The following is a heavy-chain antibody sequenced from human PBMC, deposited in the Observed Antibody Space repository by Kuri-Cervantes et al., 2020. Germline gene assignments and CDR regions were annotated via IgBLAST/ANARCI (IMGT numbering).Heavy chain of an antibody. Sequence: GGSLRLSCAASGFTFSSYWMSWVRQAPGKGREWVANIKQDGSEKYYVDSVKGRFTISRDNSKNSLYLQMNSLRAADTALYYCANDKGSRVYDSIDYWGQGTLVTVSS. CDR1: GFTFSSYW. V-gene: IGHV3-7*03. CDR2: IKQDGSEK. CDR3: ANDKGSRVYDSIDY. J-gene: IGHJ4*02. D-gene: IGHD5/OR15-5a*01.